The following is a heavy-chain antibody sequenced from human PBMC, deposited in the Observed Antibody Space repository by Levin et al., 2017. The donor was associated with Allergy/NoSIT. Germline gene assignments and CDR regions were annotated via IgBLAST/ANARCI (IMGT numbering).Heavy chain of an antibody. Sequence: PSETLSLTCAVYGGSFSGYYWSWIRQPPGKGLEWIGEINHSGSTNYNPSLKSRVTISVDTSKNQFSLKLSSVTAADTAVYYCARGLGESTDYYYYYMDGWGKGTTVTVSS. J-gene: IGHJ6*03. CDR1: GGSFSGYY. D-gene: IGHD3-10*01. CDR2: INHSGST. CDR3: ARGLGESTDYYYYYMDG. V-gene: IGHV4-34*01.